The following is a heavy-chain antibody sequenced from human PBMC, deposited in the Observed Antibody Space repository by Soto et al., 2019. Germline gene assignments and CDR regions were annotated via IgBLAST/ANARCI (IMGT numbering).Heavy chain of an antibody. Sequence: QVQLQESGPGLVKPSQTLSLTCTVSGGSISSGGYYWSWIRQHPGKGLGWIGYIYYSGSTYYNPSLKSRVTISVDTSKNQFSLKLSSVTAADTAVYYCARDCSGGSGYFDLWGRGTLVTVSS. J-gene: IGHJ2*01. D-gene: IGHD2-15*01. V-gene: IGHV4-31*03. CDR3: ARDCSGGSGYFDL. CDR1: GGSISSGGYY. CDR2: IYYSGST.